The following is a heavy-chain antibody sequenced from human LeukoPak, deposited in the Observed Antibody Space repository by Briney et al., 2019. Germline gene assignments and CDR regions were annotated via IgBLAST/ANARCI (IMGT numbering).Heavy chain of an antibody. Sequence: GGSLRLSCAASGFTFSSYSMNWVRQAPGKGLEWVSSISSSSSYMYYADSVKGRFTISRDNAKNSLYLQMNSLRAEDTAVYYCARDSSGYYIDAFDIWGQGTMVTVSS. D-gene: IGHD3-22*01. V-gene: IGHV3-21*01. CDR3: ARDSSGYYIDAFDI. CDR1: GFTFSSYS. CDR2: ISSSSSYM. J-gene: IGHJ3*02.